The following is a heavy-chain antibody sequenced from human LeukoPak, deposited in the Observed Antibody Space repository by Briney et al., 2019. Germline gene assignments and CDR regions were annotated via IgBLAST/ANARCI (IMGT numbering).Heavy chain of an antibody. V-gene: IGHV4-34*01. CDR1: GESFSGYY. CDR3: ARARITIFGVVITRDNWFDP. J-gene: IGHJ5*02. Sequence: SETLSLTCAVYGESFSGYYWSWIRQPPGKGLEWIGEINHSGSTNYNPSLKSRVTISVDTSKNQFSLKLSSVTAADTAVYYCARARITIFGVVITRDNWFDPWGQGTLVTVSS. D-gene: IGHD3-3*01. CDR2: INHSGST.